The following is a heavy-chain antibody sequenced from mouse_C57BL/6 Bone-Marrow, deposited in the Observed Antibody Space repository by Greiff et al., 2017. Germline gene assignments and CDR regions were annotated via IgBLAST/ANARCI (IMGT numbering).Heavy chain of an antibody. D-gene: IGHD1-1*01. CDR2: IRNKAHGSTT. J-gene: IGHJ4*01. CDR3: ARYYYGSSRYAMDY. Sequence: EVQRVASGGGLVQPGGSLSLSCAASGFTFTDYYMSWVRQPPGKALEWLVFIRNKAHGSTTDYSASVKGRFTISRDNSPSILYLQMTALRAEDIATDYCARYYYGSSRYAMDYWGQGTSVTVSS. V-gene: IGHV7-3*01. CDR1: GFTFTDYY.